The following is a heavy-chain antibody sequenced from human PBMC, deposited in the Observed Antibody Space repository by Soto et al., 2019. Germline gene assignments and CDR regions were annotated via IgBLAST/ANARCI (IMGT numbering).Heavy chain of an antibody. D-gene: IGHD4-17*01. J-gene: IGHJ4*02. CDR3: AGDLHDGDYGAAHY. CDR1: GGSFRGYY. V-gene: IGHV4-34*01. Sequence: QVQLQQWGAGLLKPSETLSLTCAVYGGSFRGYYWRWIRQPPGKGLEWVGEINHGGSTNYNPSLKSGGTRSVDPSRNQFSLKLRSVTAADTAVYYCAGDLHDGDYGAAHYWGQGTLVTVSS. CDR2: INHGGST.